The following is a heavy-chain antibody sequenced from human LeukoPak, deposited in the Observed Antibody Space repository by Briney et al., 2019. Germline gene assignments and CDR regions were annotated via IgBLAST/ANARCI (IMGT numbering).Heavy chain of an antibody. V-gene: IGHV4-59*12. J-gene: IGHJ3*02. Sequence: PSETLSLTCTVSGGSISSYYWSWIRQPPGKGLEWIGYIYYSGSTNYNPSLKSRVTMSVDTSKNQFSLKLSSVTAADTAVYYCARGGYSDAFDIWGQGTMVTVSS. D-gene: IGHD6-13*01. CDR2: IYYSGST. CDR3: ARGGYSDAFDI. CDR1: GGSISSYY.